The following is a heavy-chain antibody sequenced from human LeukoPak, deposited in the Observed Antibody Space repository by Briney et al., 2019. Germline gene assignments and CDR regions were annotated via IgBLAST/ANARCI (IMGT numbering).Heavy chain of an antibody. CDR1: AFTFSKAW. J-gene: IGHJ4*02. V-gene: IGHV3-15*01. CDR3: TTSPGITVFGVVEDY. D-gene: IGHD3-3*01. CDR2: IYTESDGGKT. Sequence: GGSIRLSCTASAFTFSKAWMTWVRQAPGKGLEWVGQIYTESDGGKTYYAAPVKGRFTISRDDSKNTLYLQMNNLQAEDTAMYYCTTSPGITVFGVVEDYWGQGTLVTVSS.